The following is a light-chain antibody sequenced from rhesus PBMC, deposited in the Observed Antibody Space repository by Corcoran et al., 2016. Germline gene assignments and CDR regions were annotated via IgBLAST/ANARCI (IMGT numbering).Light chain of an antibody. V-gene: IGKV1-22*01. J-gene: IGKJ2*01. Sequence: DILMTQSPSSLSASVGDTVTITCRASQDISRWFAWYQQKPGKAPKLLIQKASSLQSGVPSRFTGSGSGTDFTIAISGLQSDDFATYYGQQGNSNPHSFGQGTKVEIK. CDR2: KAS. CDR1: QDISRW. CDR3: QQGNSNPHS.